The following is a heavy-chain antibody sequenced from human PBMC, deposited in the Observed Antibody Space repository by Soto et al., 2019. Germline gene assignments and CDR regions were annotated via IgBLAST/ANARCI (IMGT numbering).Heavy chain of an antibody. V-gene: IGHV1-2*02. J-gene: IGHJ4*02. Sequence: QMQLVQAGAEARKPGASVKVSCKTSGYTFTGYYFNWVRQAPGRGLGWVGWINPKTGDTNNAQKFQGRVTMTTDTSISTGYMELSGLKSDDTAVYYCVTGDHLVRWGQGTRVTVSS. CDR1: GYTFTGYY. CDR3: VTGDHLVR. CDR2: INPKTGDT. D-gene: IGHD6-6*01.